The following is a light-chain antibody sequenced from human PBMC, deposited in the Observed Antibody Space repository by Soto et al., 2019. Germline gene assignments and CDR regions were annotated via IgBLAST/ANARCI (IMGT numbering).Light chain of an antibody. CDR3: QSYDSSLSGSDV. CDR2: GNS. J-gene: IGLJ1*01. V-gene: IGLV1-40*01. CDR1: SSNIGAGYD. Sequence: QSVLTQPPSVSGAPGQRVTISCTGSSSNIGAGYDVHWYQQLPGTAPKLLIYGNSNRPSGVPDRFSGSKSGTSASLVITGLRAEDEADYYCQSYDSSLSGSDVFGTGTKLTVL.